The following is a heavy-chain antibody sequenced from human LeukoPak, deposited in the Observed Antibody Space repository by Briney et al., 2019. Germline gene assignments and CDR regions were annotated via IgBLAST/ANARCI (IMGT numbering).Heavy chain of an antibody. CDR3: ARGATMVRGVIFY. CDR2: INPSGGST. D-gene: IGHD3-10*01. Sequence: ASVKVSCKASGYTFTSYYMHWVRQAPGQGLEWMGIINPSGGSTSYAQKFQGRVTMTRDTSISTAYMELSRLRSDDTAVYYCARGATMVRGVIFYWGQGTLVTVSS. V-gene: IGHV1-46*01. J-gene: IGHJ4*02. CDR1: GYTFTSYY.